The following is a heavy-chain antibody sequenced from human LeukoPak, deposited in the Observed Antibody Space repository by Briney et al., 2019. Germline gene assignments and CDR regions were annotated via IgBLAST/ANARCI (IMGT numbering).Heavy chain of an antibody. D-gene: IGHD3-10*01. Sequence: GRSLRLSCAASGFTFSSYAMHWVRQAPGKGLEWVAVISYDGSNKYYADSVKGRFTISRDNSKNTLYLQMNSLRAEDTAVYYCARGIGGSGSRGDYWGQGTLVTVFS. CDR1: GFTFSSYA. J-gene: IGHJ4*02. CDR3: ARGIGGSGSRGDY. CDR2: ISYDGSNK. V-gene: IGHV3-30-3*01.